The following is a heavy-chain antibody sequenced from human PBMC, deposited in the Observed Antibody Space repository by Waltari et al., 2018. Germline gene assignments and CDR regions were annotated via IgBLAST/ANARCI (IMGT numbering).Heavy chain of an antibody. J-gene: IGHJ3*02. Sequence: QVQLQQWGAGLLKPSEPLSLTCAVFGVSFSGYYLSWTRPPPGKGLEGIGEISHSGTTNYHPSLKRRVTISLDTSKNQFSLKLSSVTAADTAVYYCARQEIIVEVTGDGFDIWGQGTMVTVSS. V-gene: IGHV4-34*01. CDR2: ISHSGTT. CDR1: GVSFSGYY. D-gene: IGHD2-21*02. CDR3: ARQEIIVEVTGDGFDI.